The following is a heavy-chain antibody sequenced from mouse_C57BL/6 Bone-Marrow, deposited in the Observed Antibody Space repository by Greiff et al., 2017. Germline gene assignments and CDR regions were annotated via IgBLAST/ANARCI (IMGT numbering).Heavy chain of an antibody. J-gene: IGHJ4*01. CDR3: ERRGAMDY. Sequence: DVMLVESGGGLVQPGGSLRLSCAASGFTFSDYYMYWVRQTPEKRLEWVAYISNGGGSTYYPDTVKGRFTISSDNAKNTLYLQRSRLKSKDTAMYYCERRGAMDYWGQGTSVTVSS. CDR2: ISNGGGST. V-gene: IGHV5-12*01. CDR1: GFTFSDYY.